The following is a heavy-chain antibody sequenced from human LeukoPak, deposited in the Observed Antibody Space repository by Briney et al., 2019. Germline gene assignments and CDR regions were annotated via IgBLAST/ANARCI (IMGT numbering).Heavy chain of an antibody. J-gene: IGHJ4*02. D-gene: IGHD6-13*01. CDR1: GFTFSSYS. CDR3: ASNILGIAAAGFDY. Sequence: PGGSLRLPCAASGFTFSSYSMNWVRQAPGKGLEWVSYISSSSSTIYYADSVKGRFTISRDNAKNSLYLQMNSLRAEDTAVYYCASNILGIAAAGFDYWGQGTLVTVSS. CDR2: ISSSSSTI. V-gene: IGHV3-48*01.